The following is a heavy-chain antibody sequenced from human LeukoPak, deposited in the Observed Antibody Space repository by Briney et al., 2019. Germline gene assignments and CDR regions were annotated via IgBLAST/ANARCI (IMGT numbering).Heavy chain of an antibody. J-gene: IGHJ2*01. D-gene: IGHD3-22*01. V-gene: IGHV4-31*03. Sequence: SQTLSLTCTVSGGSISSGGYYWSWIRQHPGKGLEWIGYIYYSGSTYYNPSLKSRVTISVDTSKNQFFLKLSSVTAADTAVYYCARTHYYDSSGSPLRYFDLWGRGTLVTVSS. CDR1: GGSISSGGYY. CDR3: ARTHYYDSSGSPLRYFDL. CDR2: IYYSGST.